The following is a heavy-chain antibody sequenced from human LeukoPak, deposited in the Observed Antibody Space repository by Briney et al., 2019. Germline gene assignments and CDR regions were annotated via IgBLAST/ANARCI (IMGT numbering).Heavy chain of an antibody. Sequence: GGSLRLSCAASGFTFDDYAMHWVRQVPGKGLEWVSLISGDGGNTHYGDSVKGRFTISRDNAKNSLYLQMNSLRAEDTAVYYCARNPFGYYFDYWGQGTLVTVSS. V-gene: IGHV3-43*02. CDR3: ARNPFGYYFDY. CDR2: ISGDGGNT. J-gene: IGHJ4*02. D-gene: IGHD3-16*01. CDR1: GFTFDDYA.